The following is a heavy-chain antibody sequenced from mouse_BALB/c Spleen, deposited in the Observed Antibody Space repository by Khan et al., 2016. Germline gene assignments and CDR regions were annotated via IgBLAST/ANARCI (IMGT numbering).Heavy chain of an antibody. V-gene: IGHV5-6-5*01. Sequence: EVQLVESGGGLVKPGGSLKLSCAASGFTFSSYAMSWVRQTPEKRLEWVASISSGGSTYYPDSVKGRFTISRDNARNILYLQMSSLRSEDTAMYYCARPYDYDWYFDVWGAGTTVTVSS. CDR1: GFTFSSYA. CDR2: ISSGGST. D-gene: IGHD2-4*01. CDR3: ARPYDYDWYFDV. J-gene: IGHJ1*01.